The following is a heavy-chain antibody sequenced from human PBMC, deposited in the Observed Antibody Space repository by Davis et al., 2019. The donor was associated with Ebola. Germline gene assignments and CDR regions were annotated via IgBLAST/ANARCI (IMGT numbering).Heavy chain of an antibody. CDR1: GFTFSSYA. CDR3: ARTLGPAYFDY. J-gene: IGHJ4*02. Sequence: GGSLRLSCAASGFTFSSYAMSWVRQAPGKGLEWVSAISSNGGSTYYANSVKGRFTISRDNSKNTLYLQMSSLRAEDMAVYYCARTLGPAYFDYWGQGTLVTVSS. CDR2: ISSNGGST. V-gene: IGHV3-64*01.